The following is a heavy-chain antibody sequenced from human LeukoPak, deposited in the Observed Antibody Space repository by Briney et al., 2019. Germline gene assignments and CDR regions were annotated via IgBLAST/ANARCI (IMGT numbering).Heavy chain of an antibody. V-gene: IGHV4-59*01. CDR2: IYYSGST. CDR1: GGSISSYY. CDR3: ARDRFFDWNDSDAFDI. Sequence: SETLSLTCTVSGGSISSYYWSWIRQPPGKGLEWIGYIYYSGSTNYNPSLKSRVTISVDTSKNQFSLKLSSVTAADMAVYYCARDRFFDWNDSDAFDIWGQGTMVTVSS. J-gene: IGHJ3*02. D-gene: IGHD1-1*01.